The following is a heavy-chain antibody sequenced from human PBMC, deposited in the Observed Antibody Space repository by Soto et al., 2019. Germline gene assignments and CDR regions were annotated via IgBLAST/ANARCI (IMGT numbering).Heavy chain of an antibody. Sequence: SETLSLTRTVSGGSISSYYWSWIRQPPGKGLEWIGFIHYSGSTNYNPSLKSRVTMSVDTSKNQFSLKLTSVNAADTAVYYCTRGGDAYKNGHWGQGTLVTVS. CDR3: TRGGDAYKNGH. J-gene: IGHJ4*02. CDR2: IHYSGST. CDR1: GGSISSYY. V-gene: IGHV4-59*01. D-gene: IGHD2-21*01.